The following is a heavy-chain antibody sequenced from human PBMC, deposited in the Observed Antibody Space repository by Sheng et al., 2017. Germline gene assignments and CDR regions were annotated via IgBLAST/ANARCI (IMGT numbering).Heavy chain of an antibody. J-gene: IGHJ4*02. CDR3: ARGDGNCSGGSCYSFFDY. CDR2: INHSGST. Sequence: HVQLQQWGAGLLKPSETLSLTCAVYGGSFSGYYWSWIRQPPGKGLEWIGEINHSGSTNYNPSLKSRVTISVDTSKNQFSLKLSSVTAADTAVYYCARGDGNCSGGSCYSFFDYWGQGTLVTVSS. CDR1: GGSFSGYY. D-gene: IGHD2-15*01. V-gene: IGHV4-34*01.